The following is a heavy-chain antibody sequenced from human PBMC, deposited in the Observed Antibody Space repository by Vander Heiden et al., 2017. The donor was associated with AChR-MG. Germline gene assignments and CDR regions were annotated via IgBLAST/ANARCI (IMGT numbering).Heavy chain of an antibody. J-gene: IGHJ6*03. CDR3: AAGIVVVPAAKEYYYYYYMDV. V-gene: IGHV1-69*01. D-gene: IGHD2-2*01. CDR2: IIPIFGTA. CDR1: GGTFSSYA. Sequence: QVQLVQSGAEVKKPGSSVKVSCKASGGTFSSYAISWVRQAPGQGLEWMGGIIPIFGTANYAQKFQGRVTITADESTSTAYMELSSLRSEDTAVYYCAAGIVVVPAAKEYYYYYYMDVWGKGTTVTVSS.